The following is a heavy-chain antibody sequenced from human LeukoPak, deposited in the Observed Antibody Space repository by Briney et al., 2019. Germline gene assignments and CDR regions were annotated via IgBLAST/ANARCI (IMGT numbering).Heavy chain of an antibody. CDR1: GYSISSGYY. CDR3: ARDLFAAAD. Sequence: SETLSLTCTVSGYSISSGYYWGWIRQPPGKGLEWIGSISHSGSTYYSPSLKSRVTISADTSKNQFSLKLSSVTAADTAVYYCARDLFAAADWGQGTLVTVSS. CDR2: ISHSGST. J-gene: IGHJ4*02. V-gene: IGHV4-38-2*02. D-gene: IGHD2-21*01.